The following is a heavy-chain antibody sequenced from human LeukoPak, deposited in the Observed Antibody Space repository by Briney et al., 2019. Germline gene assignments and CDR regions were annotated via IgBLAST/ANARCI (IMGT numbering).Heavy chain of an antibody. Sequence: GGFLRLSCAPSGFAFSSYGMHWVRQAPGKGLEWVAFIRYDGSNKYYADSVKGRFTIARDNSKNTLYLQMNSLRAEDTAVYYCATDPGDIWGQGNLVTVSS. CDR2: IRYDGSNK. CDR3: ATDPGDI. J-gene: IGHJ4*02. V-gene: IGHV3-30*02. CDR1: GFAFSSYG. D-gene: IGHD2-15*01.